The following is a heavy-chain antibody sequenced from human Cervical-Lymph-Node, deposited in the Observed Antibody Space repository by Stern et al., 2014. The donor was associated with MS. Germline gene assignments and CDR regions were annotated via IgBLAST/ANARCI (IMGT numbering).Heavy chain of an antibody. V-gene: IGHV3-74*02. CDR3: ARSNYGMDV. CDR2: INSDGSST. CDR1: GFTFSSQW. J-gene: IGHJ6*02. Sequence: EDQLVESGGGVVQPGGSLRLSCVASGFTFSSQWMHWVRQAPGKGLVWVSRINSDGSSTTYADSVKGRFTISRDNAKKTLYLQMDSLRAEDTAVYYCARSNYGMDVWGQGTTVTVSS. D-gene: IGHD2-8*01.